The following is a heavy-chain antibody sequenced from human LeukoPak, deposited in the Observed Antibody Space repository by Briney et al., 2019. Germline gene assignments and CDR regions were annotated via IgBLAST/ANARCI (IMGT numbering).Heavy chain of an antibody. V-gene: IGHV1-69*13. Sequence: SVKVSCKASEGTFSSYAISWVRQAPGQGLEWMGGIIPIFGTANYAQKFQGRVTITADESTSTAYMELSSLRSEDTAVYYCARDNGMNNWGFKGGAFDIWGQGTMVTVSS. D-gene: IGHD7-27*01. CDR3: ARDNGMNNWGFKGGAFDI. CDR2: IIPIFGTA. CDR1: EGTFSSYA. J-gene: IGHJ3*02.